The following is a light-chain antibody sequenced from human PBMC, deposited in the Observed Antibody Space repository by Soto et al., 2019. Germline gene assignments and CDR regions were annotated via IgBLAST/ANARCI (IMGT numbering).Light chain of an antibody. CDR2: DVS. J-gene: IGLJ2*01. Sequence: QSVLTQPASVSGSPGQSITISCTGTSSDVGGYNYVSWYQQHPGKAPKLMIYDVSNQPSGVSNRFSGSKSGNTASLTISGLQAEDAADYYCSSYTSSSTPHVVFGGGTKLTVL. CDR3: SSYTSSSTPHVV. V-gene: IGLV2-14*01. CDR1: SSDVGGYNY.